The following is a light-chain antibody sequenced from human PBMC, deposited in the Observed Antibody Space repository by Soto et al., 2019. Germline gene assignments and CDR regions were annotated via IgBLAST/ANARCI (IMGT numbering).Light chain of an antibody. J-gene: IGKJ5*01. V-gene: IGKV3-20*01. Sequence: EIVLTQSPGTLSLSPGERATLSCRASQSVSSSYLAWYQQKPGQAPRLLIYGASSRATGIPDRFSGSGSGTDFTLTISRLEPEDFALYYCQHYGASPITFGQGTRLEI. CDR1: QSVSSSY. CDR3: QHYGASPIT. CDR2: GAS.